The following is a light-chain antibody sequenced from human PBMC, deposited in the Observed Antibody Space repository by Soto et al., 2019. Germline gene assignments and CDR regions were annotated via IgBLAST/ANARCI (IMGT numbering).Light chain of an antibody. CDR1: QSVRNY. J-gene: IGKJ1*01. CDR3: QQRSNCPWT. CDR2: DTS. V-gene: IGKV3-11*01. Sequence: EIVLTQSPSTLSLSPGERATLSCRASQSVRNYLAWYQQKPGQAPRLLIYDTSNRATGIPGRFSGSGSGTDFTLTISSLEPEDFAVYYCQQRSNCPWTFGQGTKVEIK.